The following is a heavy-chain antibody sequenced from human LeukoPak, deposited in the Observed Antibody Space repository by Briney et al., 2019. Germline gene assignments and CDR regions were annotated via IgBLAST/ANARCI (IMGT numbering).Heavy chain of an antibody. CDR3: AREVRGSGKTVDY. V-gene: IGHV3-7*04. CDR2: IKQDGSEK. D-gene: IGHD3-10*01. CDR1: GFTFSSYW. J-gene: IGHJ4*02. Sequence: PGGSLRLSCAASGFTFSSYWMSWVRQAPGKGLEWVVNIKQDGSEKYYVDSVKGRFTISRDNAKNSLYLQMNSQREEHTAVHQCAREVRGSGKTVDYWGQGTLVTVSS.